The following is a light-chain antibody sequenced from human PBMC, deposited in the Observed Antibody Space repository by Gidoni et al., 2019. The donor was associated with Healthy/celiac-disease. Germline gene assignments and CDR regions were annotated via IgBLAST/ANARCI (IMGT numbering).Light chain of an antibody. Sequence: DIQMTQSPSTLSASVGDRVTITSRASQSISSWLAWYQQKPGKAPKLLIYKASSLESGVPSRFSGSGSGTEFTLTISSLQPDDFATYYCQQYNSYSPISFGQGTXLXIK. V-gene: IGKV1-5*03. CDR3: QQYNSYSPIS. CDR2: KAS. CDR1: QSISSW. J-gene: IGKJ2*03.